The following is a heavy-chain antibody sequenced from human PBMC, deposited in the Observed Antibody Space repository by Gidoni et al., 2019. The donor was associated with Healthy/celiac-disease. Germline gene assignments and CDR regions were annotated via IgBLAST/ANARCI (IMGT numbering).Heavy chain of an antibody. D-gene: IGHD6-6*01. CDR2: ISSSSSYI. CDR3: ARGGDGYSSSSRNFDY. J-gene: IGHJ4*02. V-gene: IGHV3-21*01. Sequence: EVQLVESGGGLVKPGGSLRLSCAASGFTFSSYSMNWVRQAPGKGLEWVSSISSSSSYIYYADSVKGRFTISRDNAKNSLYLQMNSLRAEDTAVYYCARGGDGYSSSSRNFDYWGQGTLVTVSS. CDR1: GFTFSSYS.